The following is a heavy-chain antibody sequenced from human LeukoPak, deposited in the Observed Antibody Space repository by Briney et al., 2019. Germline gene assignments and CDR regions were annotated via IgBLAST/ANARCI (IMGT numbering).Heavy chain of an antibody. CDR2: ISPTGSTT. Sequence: GGSLRLSCAASGFTFSSYWMHWARQLPGKGLVWVSRISPTGSTTSYADSVKGRFTVSRDNAKNTLYLQVNNLRAEDTAVYYCARGPNSNWSGLDFWGQGTLLTVSS. V-gene: IGHV3-74*01. CDR3: ARGPNSNWSGLDF. D-gene: IGHD6-6*01. J-gene: IGHJ4*02. CDR1: GFTFSSYW.